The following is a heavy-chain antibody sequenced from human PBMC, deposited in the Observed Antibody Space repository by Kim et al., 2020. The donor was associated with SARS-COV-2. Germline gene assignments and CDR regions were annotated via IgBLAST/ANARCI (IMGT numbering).Heavy chain of an antibody. CDR3: ARHAAQDPYEYSSSSSFDY. CDR2: IYPGDSDT. V-gene: IGHV5-51*01. J-gene: IGHJ4*02. D-gene: IGHD6-6*01. CDR1: GYSFTSYW. Sequence: GESLKISCKGSGYSFTSYWIGWVRQMPGKGLEWMGIIYPGDSDTRYSPSFQGQVTISADKSISTAYLQWSSLKASDTAMYYCARHAAQDPYEYSSSSSFDYWGQGTLVTVSS.